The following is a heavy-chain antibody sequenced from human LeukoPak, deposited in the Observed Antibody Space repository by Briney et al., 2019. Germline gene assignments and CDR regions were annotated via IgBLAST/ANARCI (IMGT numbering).Heavy chain of an antibody. J-gene: IGHJ4*02. CDR1: GYTFTSYG. CDR3: ARDPRRDGYNYYFDY. Sequence: ASVKVSCKASGYTFTSYGISWVRQAPGQGLEWMGWISAYNGNTNYAQKLQGRVTMTTDTPTSTAYMELRSLRSDDTAVYYCARDPRRDGYNYYFDYWGQGTLVTVSS. V-gene: IGHV1-18*01. D-gene: IGHD5-24*01. CDR2: ISAYNGNT.